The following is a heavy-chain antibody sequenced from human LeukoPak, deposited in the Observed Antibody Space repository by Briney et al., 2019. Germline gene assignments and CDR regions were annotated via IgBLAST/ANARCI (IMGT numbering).Heavy chain of an antibody. Sequence: GASVKVSCKASGYTFTNYAIHWVRQAPGRRLEWMGWSNGANGNTEYSPAFRGRVSITRDTSASTAYMELSSLSSEDMAIYYCARGIHSGAWLTDYWGQGTLVTVS. D-gene: IGHD6-25*01. CDR3: ARGIHSGAWLTDY. J-gene: IGHJ4*02. CDR2: SNGANGNT. CDR1: GYTFTNYA. V-gene: IGHV1-3*02.